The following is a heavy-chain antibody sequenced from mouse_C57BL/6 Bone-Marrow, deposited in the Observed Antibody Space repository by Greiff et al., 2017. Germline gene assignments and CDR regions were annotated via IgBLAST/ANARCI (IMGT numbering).Heavy chain of an antibody. V-gene: IGHV1-4*01. J-gene: IGHJ2*01. CDR1: GYTFTSYT. D-gene: IGHD1-1*01. CDR3: ASRYYGSSYEVDY. CDR2: INPSSGYT. Sequence: VQLQQSGAELARPGASVKMSCKASGYTFTSYTMHWVKQRPGQGLEWIGYINPSSGYTKYNQKFKDKATLTADKSSSTAYMQLSSLTSEDSAVYYCASRYYGSSYEVDYWGQGTTLTVSS.